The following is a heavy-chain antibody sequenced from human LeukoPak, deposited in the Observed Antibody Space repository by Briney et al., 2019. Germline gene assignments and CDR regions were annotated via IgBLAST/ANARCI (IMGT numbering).Heavy chain of an antibody. CDR2: ISSSGNTI. D-gene: IGHD3-10*01. CDR3: ARGPFASGSYSLYGYGSVFDY. CDR1: GFTFSSYE. J-gene: IGHJ4*02. Sequence: GGSLRLSCAASGFTFSSYEMNWVRQAPGEGLEGVSYISSSGNTIYYADSVKGRFTISRDNAKNSLYLQMNSLRAEDTAVYYCARGPFASGSYSLYGYGSVFDYWGQGTLVTVSS. V-gene: IGHV3-48*03.